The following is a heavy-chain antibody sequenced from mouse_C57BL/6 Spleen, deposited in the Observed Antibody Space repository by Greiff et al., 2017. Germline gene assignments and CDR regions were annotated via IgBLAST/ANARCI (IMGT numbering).Heavy chain of an antibody. CDR2: ISSGSSTY. CDR3: ARDTTVDPQYCAVDY. J-gene: IGHJ4*01. V-gene: IGHV5-17*01. Sequence: EVKLVESGGGLVKPGGSLKLSCAASGFTFSDYGMHWVRPAPEKGLEWVAYISSGSSTYYYADTVKGRFNISRDNAKNTLFLQMTSLRSEDTAMYYCARDTTVDPQYCAVDYWGQGTSVTVSS. D-gene: IGHD1-1*01. CDR1: GFTFSDYG.